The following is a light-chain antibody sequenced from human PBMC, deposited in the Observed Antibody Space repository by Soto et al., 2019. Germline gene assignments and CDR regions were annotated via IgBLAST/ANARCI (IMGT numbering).Light chain of an antibody. CDR1: QSISNS. J-gene: IGKJ2*01. V-gene: IGKV1-39*01. CDR2: AAS. Sequence: DFPMTQSPSSLSASVGDRVTITCRASQSISNSVNWYQQKPGKAPKLLISAASRLQSGVPSRFIVSGSGTDFTSSITGLQPEDVASYYDQQGYSTPADAFGQGTKLDI. CDR3: QQGYSTPADA.